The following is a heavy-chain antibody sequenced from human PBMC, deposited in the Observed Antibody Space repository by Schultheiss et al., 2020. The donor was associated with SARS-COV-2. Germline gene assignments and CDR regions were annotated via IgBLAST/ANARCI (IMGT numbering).Heavy chain of an antibody. D-gene: IGHD6-19*01. CDR3: ARGVESGWYGLPVY. CDR1: GFTFSSYP. J-gene: IGHJ4*02. V-gene: IGHV3-30*04. Sequence: GGSLRLSCAASGFTFSSYPMHWVRQAPGKGLEWVTTISHDGSNKYYADSVKGRFTISRDNSKNTLYVRVNSLRVEDTAVYYCARGVESGWYGLPVYCGQGTLVTVSS. CDR2: ISHDGSNK.